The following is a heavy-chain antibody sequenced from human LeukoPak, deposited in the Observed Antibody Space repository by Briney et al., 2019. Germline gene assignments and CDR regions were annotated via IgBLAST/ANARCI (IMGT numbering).Heavy chain of an antibody. CDR3: ARAGFALAPHRGTPFDY. V-gene: IGHV4-34*01. CDR2: INHSGGT. CDR1: GGSFSGYY. Sequence: PSETLSLTCAVYGGSFSGYYWSWIRQPPGKGLEWIGEINHSGGTNYNPSLKSRVTISVDTSKNQFSLKLTSVTAADTAVYYCARAGFALAPHRGTPFDYWGQGTLVTVSS. J-gene: IGHJ4*02. D-gene: IGHD6-6*01.